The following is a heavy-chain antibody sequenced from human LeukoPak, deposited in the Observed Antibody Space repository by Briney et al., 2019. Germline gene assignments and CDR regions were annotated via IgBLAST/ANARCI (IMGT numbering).Heavy chain of an antibody. CDR3: AREARRGYSYGSFDY. V-gene: IGHV4-59*01. Sequence: SETLSLTCTVSGGSISSYYWSWIRQPPGKGLGWIGYIYYSGSTNYNPSLKSRVTISVDTSKNQFSLKLSSVTAADTAVYYCAREARRGYSYGSFDYWGQGTLVTVSS. CDR2: IYYSGST. D-gene: IGHD5-18*01. J-gene: IGHJ4*02. CDR1: GGSISSYY.